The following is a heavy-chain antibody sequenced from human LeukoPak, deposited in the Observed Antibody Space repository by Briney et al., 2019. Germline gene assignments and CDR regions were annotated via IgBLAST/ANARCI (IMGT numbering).Heavy chain of an antibody. CDR1: GDSISSYY. D-gene: IGHD4-17*01. Sequence: SETLSLTCTVSGDSISSYYWSWIRQPAGKGLEWIGYIYYSGSTNYNPSLKSRVSISVDTSKNQFSLKLSSVTAADTAVYYCARTGSTVTMLYPFDHWGQGTLVTVSS. J-gene: IGHJ4*02. V-gene: IGHV4-59*01. CDR2: IYYSGST. CDR3: ARTGSTVTMLYPFDH.